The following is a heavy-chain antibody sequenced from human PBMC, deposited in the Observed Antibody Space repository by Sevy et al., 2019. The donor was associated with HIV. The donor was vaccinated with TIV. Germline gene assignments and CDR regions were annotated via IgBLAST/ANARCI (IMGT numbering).Heavy chain of an antibody. CDR2: ISSSSSYI. J-gene: IGHJ3*02. Sequence: GGSLRLSCAASGFTFSSYSMNWVRQAPGKGLEWVSSISSSSSYIYYADSVKGRFTISRDNAKNSLYLQMNSLRAEDTAVYYCVRDKTWGELLSFDAFDIWGQGTMVTVSS. CDR1: GFTFSSYS. D-gene: IGHD1-26*01. V-gene: IGHV3-21*01. CDR3: VRDKTWGELLSFDAFDI.